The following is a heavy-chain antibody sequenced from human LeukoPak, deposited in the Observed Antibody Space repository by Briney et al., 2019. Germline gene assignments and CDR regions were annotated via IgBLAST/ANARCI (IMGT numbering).Heavy chain of an antibody. Sequence: GGSLRLSCAASGFTFSSYTMNWVRQAPGKGLEWVSSISSSSSYIYYADSVKGRFTISRDNAKNPLYLQMNSLRAEDTAVYYCARDDFGDYVDYWGQGTLVTVSS. CDR1: GFTFSSYT. CDR3: ARDDFGDYVDY. D-gene: IGHD4/OR15-4a*01. CDR2: ISSSSSYI. J-gene: IGHJ4*02. V-gene: IGHV3-21*01.